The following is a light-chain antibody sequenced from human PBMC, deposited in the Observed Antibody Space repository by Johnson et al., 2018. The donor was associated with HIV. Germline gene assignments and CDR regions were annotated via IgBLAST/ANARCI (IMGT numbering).Light chain of an antibody. CDR1: SSNIGNNY. Sequence: QSVLTQPPSVSAAPGQKVTISCSGSSSNIGNNYVSWYQQLPGTAPKLLIYENTKRPSGIPDRFSGSKSGTSATLGITGLQTGDEADYYCGTWDSSLSAGVLGTGTTVTVL. CDR3: GTWDSSLSAGV. J-gene: IGLJ1*01. CDR2: ENT. V-gene: IGLV1-51*02.